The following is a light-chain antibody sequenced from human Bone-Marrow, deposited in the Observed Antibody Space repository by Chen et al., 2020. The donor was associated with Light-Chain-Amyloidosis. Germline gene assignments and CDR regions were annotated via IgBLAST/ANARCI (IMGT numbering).Light chain of an antibody. CDR2: DDS. CDR3: QVWDGASDTYV. J-gene: IGLJ1*01. CDR1: KIASRA. V-gene: IGLV3-21*02. Sequence: SYVLTQSPSVSVAPGETAKITCGRDKIASRAVHWYQQMSGQAPVLVVYDDSDRPSGIPGRFSGSNSGNTATLTITRVKVGDEADYYCQVWDGASDTYVFGTGTTVTVL.